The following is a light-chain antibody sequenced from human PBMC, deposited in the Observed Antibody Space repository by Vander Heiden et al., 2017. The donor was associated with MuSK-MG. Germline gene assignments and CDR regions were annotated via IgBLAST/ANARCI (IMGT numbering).Light chain of an antibody. CDR1: TVDVGVSNH. V-gene: IGLV2-14*03. Sequence: GSPGQSLTISCPRTTVDVGVSNHVTWYHQHAGKPPTPFLYVVSQRPSAVPPRFPGSKSVNTASLCIVGPQARDEALYYCSSDTAVYSLVFGGGTKVTVL. J-gene: IGLJ2*01. CDR2: VVS. CDR3: SSDTAVYSLV.